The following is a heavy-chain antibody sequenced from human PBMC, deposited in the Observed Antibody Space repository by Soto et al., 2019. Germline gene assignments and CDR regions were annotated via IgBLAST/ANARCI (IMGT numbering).Heavy chain of an antibody. Sequence: GGSLRLSCAASGFTFSSYAMSWVRQAPGKGLEWVSAISGSGGSTYYADSVKGRFTISRDNSKNTLYLQMNSLRAEDTAVYYCAKDQDYYGSGSYSYYFDYWGQGTLVTVSS. D-gene: IGHD3-10*01. CDR3: AKDQDYYGSGSYSYYFDY. CDR1: GFTFSSYA. J-gene: IGHJ4*02. CDR2: ISGSGGST. V-gene: IGHV3-23*01.